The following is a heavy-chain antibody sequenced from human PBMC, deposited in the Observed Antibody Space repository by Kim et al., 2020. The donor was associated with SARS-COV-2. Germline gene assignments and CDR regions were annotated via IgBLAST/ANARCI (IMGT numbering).Heavy chain of an antibody. V-gene: IGHV4-59*08. Sequence: SETLSLTCTVSGGSISSYYWSWIRQSPGMGLEWIGYIYYTGTTNSNPSLKSRVTISVDTSKNQFSLKLSSVTAADTAVYYCARHYGDYVDYWGQGTLVTV. CDR2: IYYTGTT. J-gene: IGHJ4*02. CDR1: GGSISSYY. CDR3: ARHYGDYVDY. D-gene: IGHD4-17*01.